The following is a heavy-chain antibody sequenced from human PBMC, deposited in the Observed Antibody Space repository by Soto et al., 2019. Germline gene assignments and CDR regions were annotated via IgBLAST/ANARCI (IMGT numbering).Heavy chain of an antibody. J-gene: IGHJ4*02. CDR2: INPNSGGT. Sequence: AVSVKVSFKSCGYPFTGLYIHSVRQAPGQGLEWIGWINPNSGGTNYAQRFQGRVTMTRDTSISTAYMELRRLRSDDTAVYYCARRYLALSRSSRYILGYWGQGTLVTVYS. V-gene: IGHV1-2*02. CDR1: GYPFTGLY. D-gene: IGHD6-13*01. CDR3: ARRYLALSRSSRYILGY.